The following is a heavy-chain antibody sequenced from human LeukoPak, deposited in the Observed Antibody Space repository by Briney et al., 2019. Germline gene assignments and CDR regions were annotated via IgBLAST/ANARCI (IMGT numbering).Heavy chain of an antibody. CDR3: ARDSFP. CDR1: GFTFSSYA. J-gene: IGHJ5*02. CDR2: ISYDGSNK. V-gene: IGHV3-30*04. Sequence: GGSLRLSCAASGFTFSSYAMHRVRQAPGKGLEWVAVISYDGSNKYYADSVKGRFTISRDNSKNTLYLQMNSLRAEDTAVYYCARDSFPWGQGTLVTVSS.